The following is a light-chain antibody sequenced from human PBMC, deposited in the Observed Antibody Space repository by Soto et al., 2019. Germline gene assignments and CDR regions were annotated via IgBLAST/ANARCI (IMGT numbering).Light chain of an antibody. CDR3: HQYNNWPPST. CDR2: GAS. J-gene: IGKJ5*01. CDR1: QSVSRK. V-gene: IGKV3-15*01. Sequence: EIVMTQSPATLSVSPGERATLSCRASQSVSRKLAWYQQTRGQAPRLLMYGASTRATGVPARFSGSGSGTEFTLTISNLQSEDFGVYYCHQYNNWPPSTFGQGTRLEMK.